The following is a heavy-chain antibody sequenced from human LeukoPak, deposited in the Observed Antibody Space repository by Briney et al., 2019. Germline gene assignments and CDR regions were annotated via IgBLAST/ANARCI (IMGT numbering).Heavy chain of an antibody. CDR1: GFTFSSYN. Sequence: QPGGSLRLSCAASGFTFSSYNMNWVRQAPGKGLEWVSYISSSSSIIYYADSVKGRFTISRDNSKNTLYLQMNSLRAEDTAVYYCASGLEPTSGLDYWGQGTLVTVSS. J-gene: IGHJ4*02. V-gene: IGHV3-48*01. CDR2: ISSSSSII. CDR3: ASGLEPTSGLDY. D-gene: IGHD1-14*01.